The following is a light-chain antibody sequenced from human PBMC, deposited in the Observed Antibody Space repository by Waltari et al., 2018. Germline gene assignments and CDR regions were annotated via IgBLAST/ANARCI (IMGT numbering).Light chain of an antibody. V-gene: IGKV3-20*01. J-gene: IGKJ2*01. CDR1: QSVSSSY. CDR2: GAS. Sequence: DSVLTQSPGPLSLSPGDRAALSCRASQSVSSSYLAWYQQKPGQAPRLLIYGASSRATGIPDRFSGSGSGTDFTLTISRLEPEDFAVYYCQQYGSSPYTFGQGTKLEIK. CDR3: QQYGSSPYT.